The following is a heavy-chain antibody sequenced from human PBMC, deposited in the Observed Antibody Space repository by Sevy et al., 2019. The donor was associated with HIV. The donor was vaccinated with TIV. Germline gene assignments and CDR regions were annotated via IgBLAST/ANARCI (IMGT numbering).Heavy chain of an antibody. CDR2: IRTKPYGGTA. V-gene: IGHV3-49*03. Sequence: GGSLRLSCTASGFAFGDYAMTWIRQVPGKGLEWVGFIRTKPYGGTADYAASAKGRFTISRDDSKSIAYLQMSNLKTEDTAVYYCSRGAFGSSAGIHYYGLDVWGQGTTVIVSS. CDR3: SRGAFGSSAGIHYYGLDV. D-gene: IGHD6-6*01. CDR1: GFAFGDYA. J-gene: IGHJ6*02.